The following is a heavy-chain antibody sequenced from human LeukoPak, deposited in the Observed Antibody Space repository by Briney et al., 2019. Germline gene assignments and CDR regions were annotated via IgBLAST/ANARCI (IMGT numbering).Heavy chain of an antibody. CDR3: ASTYYDILTGYSPFQH. D-gene: IGHD3-9*01. V-gene: IGHV4-31*03. CDR2: IYYSGST. J-gene: IGHJ1*01. Sequence: SETLSLTCTVSGGSISSGGYYWSWIRQHPGKGLEWIGYIYYSGSTYYNPSLKSRVTVSVDTSKNQFSLKLSSVTTADTAVYYCASTYYDILTGYSPFQHWGQGTLVTVSS. CDR1: GGSISSGGYY.